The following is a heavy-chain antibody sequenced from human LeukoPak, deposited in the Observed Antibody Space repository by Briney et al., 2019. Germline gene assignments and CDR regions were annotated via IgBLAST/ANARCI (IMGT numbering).Heavy chain of an antibody. V-gene: IGHV4-38-2*01. CDR1: GYSINSGYY. J-gene: IGHJ4*02. CDR2: IYHSGST. CDR3: ARANFLYCSSTSCLFDY. D-gene: IGHD2-2*01. Sequence: SETLSLTCAVSGYSINSGYYWGWIRQPPGKGLEWIGSIYHSGSTYYNPSLKSRVTISVDTSKNQFSLKLSSVTAADTAVYYCARANFLYCSSTSCLFDYWGQGTLVTVSS.